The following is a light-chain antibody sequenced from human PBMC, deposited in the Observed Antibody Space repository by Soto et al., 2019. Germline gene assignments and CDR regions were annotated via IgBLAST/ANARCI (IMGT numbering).Light chain of an antibody. CDR2: DNN. J-gene: IGLJ3*02. V-gene: IGLV1-51*01. Sequence: QSVLTQPPSVSAAPGQKVTISCSGSSSNIGNNYVSWYQQLPGTAPKLLIYDNNKRPSGIPDRFSGSKSGTSATLGITGLQTGDEAYYYCGTWDSSLSAGMFGGGTKVTVL. CDR1: SSNIGNNY. CDR3: GTWDSSLSAGM.